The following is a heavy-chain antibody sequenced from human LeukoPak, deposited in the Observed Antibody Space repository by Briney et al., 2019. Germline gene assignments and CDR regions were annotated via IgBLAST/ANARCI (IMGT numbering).Heavy chain of an antibody. D-gene: IGHD5-24*01. V-gene: IGHV3-23*01. CDR1: GVTLSSYA. Sequence: GGSLRLSCAASGVTLSSYAMSWVRQAPGKGLEWVSAISGSGGSTYYADSVKGRFTISRDNSKNTLYLQMNSLRAEDTAVYYCANVRWGPRHDAFDIWGQGTMVTVSS. CDR2: ISGSGGST. J-gene: IGHJ3*02. CDR3: ANVRWGPRHDAFDI.